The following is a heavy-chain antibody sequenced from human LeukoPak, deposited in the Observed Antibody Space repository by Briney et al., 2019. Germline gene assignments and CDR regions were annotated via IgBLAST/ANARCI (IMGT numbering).Heavy chain of an antibody. CDR3: ARSYYDILTGYLGPFDY. V-gene: IGHV3-48*01. J-gene: IGHJ4*02. D-gene: IGHD3-9*01. Sequence: GGSLRLSCAASGFTFSSYWMSWVRQAPGKGLEWVSYISSSSSTIYYADSVKGRFTISRDNAKNSLYLQMNSLRAEDTAVYYCARSYYDILTGYLGPFDYWGQGTLVTVSS. CDR2: ISSSSSTI. CDR1: GFTFSSYW.